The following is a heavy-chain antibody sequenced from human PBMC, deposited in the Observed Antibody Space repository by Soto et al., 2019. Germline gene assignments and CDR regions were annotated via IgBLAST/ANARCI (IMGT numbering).Heavy chain of an antibody. Sequence: QLHLVQSGAVVKKPGASVTVSCSASGYPVTAYYMHWVRQAPGRGLEWMGGINPATGAAKYTQTFQGRVPMTRDPSTGTAFMDRGGRPSGDPAVFYGAGGGGVGVAGSAAFDMWGQGTLVTVSS. V-gene: IGHV1-2*02. J-gene: IGHJ3*02. CDR2: INPATGAA. D-gene: IGHD3-3*01. CDR1: GYPVTAYY. CDR3: AGGGGVGVAGSAAFDM.